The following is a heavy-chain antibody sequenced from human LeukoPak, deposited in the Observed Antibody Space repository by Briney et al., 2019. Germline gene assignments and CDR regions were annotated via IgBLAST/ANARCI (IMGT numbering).Heavy chain of an antibody. J-gene: IGHJ4*02. Sequence: GGSLRLSCAASGFTFSSYAMHWVRQAPGKGLEWVAAISYDGSNKYYADSVKGRFTISRDNSKNTLYLQMNSLRAEDTAVYYCASSRGDSGSGYYYCFDYWGQGTLVTVSS. CDR3: ASSRGDSGSGYYYCFDY. CDR2: ISYDGSNK. V-gene: IGHV3-30-3*01. CDR1: GFTFSSYA. D-gene: IGHD3-22*01.